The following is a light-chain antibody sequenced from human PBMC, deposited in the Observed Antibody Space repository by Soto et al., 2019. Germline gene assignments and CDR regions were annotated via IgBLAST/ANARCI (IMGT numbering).Light chain of an antibody. J-gene: IGLJ2*01. CDR1: SSNIGADYD. Sequence: QSVLTQPRSVSGAPGQTVTIFCTGSSSNIGADYDVPWYQQLPGTAPKLLIYGDSNRPSGVPDRFSGSKSGTSASLAITGLQAEDEADYYCQSYLGSLSGLVVFGGGTKLTVL. CDR2: GDS. V-gene: IGLV1-40*01. CDR3: QSYLGSLSGLVV.